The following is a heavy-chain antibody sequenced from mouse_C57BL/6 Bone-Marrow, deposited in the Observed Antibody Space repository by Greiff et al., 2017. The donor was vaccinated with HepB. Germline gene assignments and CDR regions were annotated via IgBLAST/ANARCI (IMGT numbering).Heavy chain of an antibody. CDR2: IDPSDSYT. CDR3: ATYYGSPWYFDV. Sequence: QVQLQQPGAELVKPGASVKLSCKASGYTFTSYWMQWVKQRPGQGLEWIGEIDPSDSYTNYNQKFKGKATLTVDTSSSTAYMQLSSLTSDDSAVYYCATYYGSPWYFDVWGTGTTVTVSS. V-gene: IGHV1-50*01. D-gene: IGHD1-1*01. J-gene: IGHJ1*03. CDR1: GYTFTSYW.